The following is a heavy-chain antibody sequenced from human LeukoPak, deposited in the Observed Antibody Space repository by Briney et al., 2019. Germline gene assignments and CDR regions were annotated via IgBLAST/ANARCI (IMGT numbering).Heavy chain of an antibody. Sequence: PGGSLRLSCAASGFTFSASTMNWVRQAPGKGLEWVSTISNSDYSTYYADSVKGRFTISRANSENTLYLQMNSLRAEDTAVYYCAKDRDVLLWFGELSADVWGKGTTVTISS. D-gene: IGHD3-10*01. J-gene: IGHJ6*04. CDR2: ISNSDYST. V-gene: IGHV3-23*01. CDR3: AKDRDVLLWFGELSADV. CDR1: GFTFSAST.